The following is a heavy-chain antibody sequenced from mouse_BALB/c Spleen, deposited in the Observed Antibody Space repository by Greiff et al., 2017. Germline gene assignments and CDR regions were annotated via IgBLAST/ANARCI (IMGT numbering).Heavy chain of an antibody. J-gene: IGHJ3*01. CDR2: IDPENGNT. CDR1: GFNIKDYY. V-gene: IGHV14-1*02. Sequence: EVKLQESGAELVRPGALVKLSCKASGFNIKDYYMHWVKQRPEQGLEWIGWIDPENGNTIYDPKFQGKASITADTSSNTAYLQLSSLTSEDTAVYYCARIYYDPWFAYWGQGTLVTVSA. CDR3: ARIYYDPWFAY. D-gene: IGHD2-4*01.